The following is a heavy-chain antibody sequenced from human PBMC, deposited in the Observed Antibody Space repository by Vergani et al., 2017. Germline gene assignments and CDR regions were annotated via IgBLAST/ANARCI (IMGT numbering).Heavy chain of an antibody. CDR1: GFSLSNARMG. CDR3: ARMRSSDSKGYYYYGMDV. Sequence: QVTLKESGPVLVKPTETLTLTCTVSGFSLSNARMGVSWIRQPPGKALEWLAHIFSNDEKSYSTSLKSRLTISKDTSKSQVVLTMTNMDPVDTATYYCARMRSSDSKGYYYYGMDVWGQGTTVTVSS. CDR2: IFSNDEK. D-gene: IGHD3-22*01. V-gene: IGHV2-26*01. J-gene: IGHJ6*02.